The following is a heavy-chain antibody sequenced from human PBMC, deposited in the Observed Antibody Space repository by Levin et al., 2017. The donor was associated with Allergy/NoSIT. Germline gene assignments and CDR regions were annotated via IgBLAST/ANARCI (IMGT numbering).Heavy chain of an antibody. CDR2: IYYTGST. D-gene: IGHD2-15*01. Sequence: SETLSLTCTVSGGSVSSSSYYWSWIRQPPGKGLEWIGYIYYTGSTNYNPSLKSRVTLSIDTSKNEFSLKLTSVTAADTAVYYCARTSYCSGGSCYFLSFDYWGQGTLVTVSS. CDR3: ARTSYCSGGSCYFLSFDY. V-gene: IGHV4-61*01. J-gene: IGHJ4*02. CDR1: GGSVSSSSYY.